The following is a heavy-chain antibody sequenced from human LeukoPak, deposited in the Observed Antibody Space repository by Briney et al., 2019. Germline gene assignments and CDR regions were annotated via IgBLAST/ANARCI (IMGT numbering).Heavy chain of an antibody. CDR1: GFTFSSYE. Sequence: GGSLRLFCAASGFTFSSYEMNWVRQAAGKGLEWVSYISSSGSTIYYADSVKGRFTISRDNAKNSLYLQMNSLRAEDTAVYYCARAWFGEVDYWGQGTLVTVSS. D-gene: IGHD3-10*01. V-gene: IGHV3-48*03. J-gene: IGHJ4*02. CDR2: ISSSGSTI. CDR3: ARAWFGEVDY.